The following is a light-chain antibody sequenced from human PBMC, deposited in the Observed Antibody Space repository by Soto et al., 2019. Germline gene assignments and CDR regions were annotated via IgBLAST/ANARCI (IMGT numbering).Light chain of an antibody. CDR2: GAS. V-gene: IGKV3-20*01. CDR1: QRGSSSY. J-gene: IGKJ1*01. CDR3: QQYGSSPLT. Sequence: ELGLTQSPCAMYLSPGERATLSCRASQRGSSSYLAWYHQKPGQAPRLLIYGASSRATSIPDSFSGSGSVTDFTRTISRLEPEDFAVYYCQQYGSSPLTFGHGTLGEI.